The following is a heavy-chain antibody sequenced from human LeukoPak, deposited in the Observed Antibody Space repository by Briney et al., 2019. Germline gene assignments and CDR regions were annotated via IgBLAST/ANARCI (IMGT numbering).Heavy chain of an antibody. CDR3: ASGIVVVPAAMSGAFDI. Sequence: ASVKVSCKASGYTFTSYYMHWVRQAPGQGLEWMGIINPSGGSTSYAQKFQGRVTMTRDMSTSTVYMELSSLRSEDTAVHYCASGIVVVPAAMSGAFDIWGQGTMVTVSS. D-gene: IGHD2-2*01. J-gene: IGHJ3*02. CDR2: INPSGGST. V-gene: IGHV1-46*01. CDR1: GYTFTSYY.